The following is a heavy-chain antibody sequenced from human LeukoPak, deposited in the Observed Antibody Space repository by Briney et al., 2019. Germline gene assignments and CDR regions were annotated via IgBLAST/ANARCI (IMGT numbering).Heavy chain of an antibody. Sequence: GGSLRLSCAASGFTFCNFWMTWVRQAPGKGLEWVAIIKQDGSQEYYVDSVKGRFTISRDNARNSLYLQMNSLRAEDTAVYWAVAGTTYWGQGTLVTVSS. CDR1: GFTFCNFW. V-gene: IGHV3-7*05. J-gene: IGHJ4*02. CDR3: VAGTTY. CDR2: IKQDGSQE. D-gene: IGHD6-19*01.